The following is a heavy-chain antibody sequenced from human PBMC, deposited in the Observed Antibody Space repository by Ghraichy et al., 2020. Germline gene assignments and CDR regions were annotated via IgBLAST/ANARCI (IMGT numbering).Heavy chain of an antibody. CDR3: VRRGFYSLDY. Sequence: GGSLRLSCAASGFTFSDHYMDWVRQAPGKGLEWVGRTRNKANRYTTEYAASVKGRFTISRDDSKNSLYLQMSSLKTEDTAVYHCVRRGFYSLDYWGQGTLVTVSS. CDR2: TRNKANRYTT. V-gene: IGHV3-72*01. J-gene: IGHJ4*02. CDR1: GFTFSDHY. D-gene: IGHD3-3*01.